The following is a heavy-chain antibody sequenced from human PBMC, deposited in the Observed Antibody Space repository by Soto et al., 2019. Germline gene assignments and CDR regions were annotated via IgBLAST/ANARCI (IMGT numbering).Heavy chain of an antibody. D-gene: IGHD3-3*01. CDR2: IYYSGST. V-gene: IGHV4-39*01. CDR1: CGSISSSSYY. J-gene: IGHJ5*02. Sequence: SETLSLTCTVSCGSISSSSYYWGWIRQPPGKGLEWIGSIYYSGSTYYNPSLKSRVTISVDTSKNQFSLKLSSVTAADTAVYYCARLRYYDFWSGYLADPGSWFAPWGQGTLVTVSS. CDR3: ARLRYYDFWSGYLADPGSWFAP.